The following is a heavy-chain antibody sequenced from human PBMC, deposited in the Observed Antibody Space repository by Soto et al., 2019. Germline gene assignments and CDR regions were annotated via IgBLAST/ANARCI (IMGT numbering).Heavy chain of an antibody. CDR3: ARDLYYSSGRYFDHDAFDI. V-gene: IGHV1-18*01. D-gene: IGHD6-19*01. CDR2: ISPHNDRT. Sequence: QVQLVQSGADVKKPGASVKVSCKASGYNFTSYGISWVRQAPGQGLEWMGWISPHNDRTKYARRFQDRVTMTTETPTSTVYMELGSLRSDDTAVYYCARDLYYSSGRYFDHDAFDIWGQGTVLTVSS. J-gene: IGHJ3*02. CDR1: GYNFTSYG.